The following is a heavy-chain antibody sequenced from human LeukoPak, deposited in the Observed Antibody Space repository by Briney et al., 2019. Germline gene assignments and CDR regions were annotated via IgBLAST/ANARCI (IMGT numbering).Heavy chain of an antibody. J-gene: IGHJ5*02. Sequence: ASVKVSCKASGYTFTSYAMHWVRQAPGQRLEWMGWINAGNGNTKYSQKFQGRVTITRDTSASTAYMELRSLRSEDTAVYYCARVGDSSSWYNYFDPWGQGTLVTVSS. CDR2: INAGNGNT. D-gene: IGHD6-13*01. CDR1: GYTFTSYA. CDR3: ARVGDSSSWYNYFDP. V-gene: IGHV1-3*01.